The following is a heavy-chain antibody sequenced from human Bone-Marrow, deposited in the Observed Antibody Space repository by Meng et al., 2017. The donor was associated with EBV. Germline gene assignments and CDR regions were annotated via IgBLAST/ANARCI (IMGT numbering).Heavy chain of an antibody. J-gene: IGHJ3*02. CDR2: ISYDGSNK. D-gene: IGHD1-1*01. CDR1: GFTFSSYG. CDR3: AIKSVPLDAFDI. Sequence: QVQLVESGXXXXXPXRSXRLSCAASGFTFSSYGMHWVRQAPGKGLEWVAVISYDGSNKYYADSVKGRFTISRDNSKNTLYLQMNSLRAEDTAVYYCAIKSVPLDAFDIWGQGTMVTVSS. V-gene: IGHV3-30*03.